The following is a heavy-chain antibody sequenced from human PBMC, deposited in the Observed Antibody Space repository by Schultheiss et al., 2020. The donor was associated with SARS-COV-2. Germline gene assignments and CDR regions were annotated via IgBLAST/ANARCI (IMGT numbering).Heavy chain of an antibody. J-gene: IGHJ6*03. D-gene: IGHD6-6*01. V-gene: IGHV4-34*01. CDR1: GGSFSGHY. Sequence: GSLRLSCAVYGGSFSGHYWSWIRQPPGKGLEWIGEINHSGSTNYNPSLKSRVTISVDTSKNQFSLKLSSVTAADTAVYYCARGSSWSILLNYYMDVWGKGTTVTVSS. CDR3: ARGSSWSILLNYYMDV. CDR2: INHSGST.